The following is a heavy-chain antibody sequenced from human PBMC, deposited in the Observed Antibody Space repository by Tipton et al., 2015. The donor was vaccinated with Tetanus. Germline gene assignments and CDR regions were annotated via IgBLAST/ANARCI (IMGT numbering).Heavy chain of an antibody. CDR2: IDWDGDG. V-gene: IGHV2-70*13. CDR1: EFSLSTSGVC. J-gene: IGHJ4*02. CDR3: ARMQYGDYYFDY. Sequence: LVKPTQTLTLTCTVSEFSLSTSGVCVGWIRQPPGKALEWLALIDWDGDGYYSSSLKTRLTISRDTSKNQVVLSMTNMDPEDTATYDCARMQYGDYYFDYWGQGTLVTVSS. D-gene: IGHD4-17*01.